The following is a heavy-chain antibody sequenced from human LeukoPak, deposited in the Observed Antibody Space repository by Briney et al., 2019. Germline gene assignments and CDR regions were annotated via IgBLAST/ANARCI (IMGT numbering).Heavy chain of an antibody. Sequence: GGSLRLSCAVPGFTFTDYWMNWVRQAPGKGLEWVASIRQDGGEKSYVDSVKGRFTISRDNTKNSLYLQMSSLWAEDTAVYYCARDGTAPGLYFDLWGRGTLVTVS. D-gene: IGHD6-13*01. CDR3: ARDGTAPGLYFDL. J-gene: IGHJ4*01. CDR2: IRQDGGEK. V-gene: IGHV3-7*01. CDR1: GFTFTDYW.